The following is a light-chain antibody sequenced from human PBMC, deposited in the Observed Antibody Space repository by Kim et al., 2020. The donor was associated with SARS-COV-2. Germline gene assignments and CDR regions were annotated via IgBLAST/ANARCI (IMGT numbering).Light chain of an antibody. J-gene: IGKJ2*01. V-gene: IGKV3D-15*01. Sequence: SPSTGETVTLSCRASQFINNNLSWYQQKPGQPPHLLTYDTSTRATGVPGRFTGSGSATDFILTISSLQSEDFAVYSCQQYNDWPPTFGQGTKLEI. CDR1: QFINNN. CDR2: DTS. CDR3: QQYNDWPPT.